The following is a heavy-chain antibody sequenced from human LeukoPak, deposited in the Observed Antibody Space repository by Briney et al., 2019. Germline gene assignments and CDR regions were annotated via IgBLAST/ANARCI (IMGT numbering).Heavy chain of an antibody. CDR2: INPNSGGT. CDR1: GYTFTGYY. J-gene: IGHJ4*02. V-gene: IGHV1-2*02. Sequence: ASVEVSCKASGYTFTGYYMHWVRQAPGQGLEWMGWINPNSGGTNYAQKFQGRVTMTRDTSISTAYMELSRLRSDDTAVYYCARDKIPYYYDSSAPRAFDYWGQGTLVTVSS. CDR3: ARDKIPYYYDSSAPRAFDY. D-gene: IGHD3-22*01.